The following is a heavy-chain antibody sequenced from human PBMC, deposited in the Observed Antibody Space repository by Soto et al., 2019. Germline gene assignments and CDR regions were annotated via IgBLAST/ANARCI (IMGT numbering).Heavy chain of an antibody. CDR3: AATYYYDSSGYGTPHFDY. CDR2: IYPGDSDT. CDR1: GYSFTSYW. D-gene: IGHD3-22*01. J-gene: IGHJ4*02. Sequence: GESLKISCKGSGYSFTSYWIGWVRQMPGKGLEWMGIIYPGDSDTRYSPSFQGQVTISADKSISTASLQWSSLKASDTAMYYCAATYYYDSSGYGTPHFDYWGQGTLVTVSS. V-gene: IGHV5-51*01.